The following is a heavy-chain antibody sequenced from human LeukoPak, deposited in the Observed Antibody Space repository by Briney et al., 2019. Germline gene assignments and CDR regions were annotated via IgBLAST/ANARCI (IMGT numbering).Heavy chain of an antibody. V-gene: IGHV3-53*01. D-gene: IGHD3-10*01. CDR2: IYSGGST. CDR1: GFTVSSNY. CDR3: VKTMWVRGMAPFDY. Sequence: GGSLRLSCAASGFTVSSNYMSWVRQAPGKGLEWVSVIYSGGSTYYADSVKGRFTISRDNSKNTLYLQTNSLRAEDTAVYYCVKTMWVRGMAPFDYWGQGTLVTVSS. J-gene: IGHJ4*02.